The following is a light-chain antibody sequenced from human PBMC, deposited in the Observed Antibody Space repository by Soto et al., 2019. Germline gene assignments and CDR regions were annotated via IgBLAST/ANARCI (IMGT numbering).Light chain of an antibody. CDR1: QSVSSY. J-gene: IGKJ5*01. V-gene: IGKV3-11*01. Sequence: IVFTQSPATLSLSPGERATLSCRASQSVSSYLAWYQQKPGQAPRLLIYDASNRATGVPARFTGSGSGTEFTLTISSLQSEDFAVYYCQQYNNWPSITFGQGTRLENK. CDR2: DAS. CDR3: QQYNNWPSIT.